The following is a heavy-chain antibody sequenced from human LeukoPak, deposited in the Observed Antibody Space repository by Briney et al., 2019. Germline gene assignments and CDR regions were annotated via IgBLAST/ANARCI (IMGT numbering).Heavy chain of an antibody. D-gene: IGHD6-19*01. J-gene: IGHJ4*02. V-gene: IGHV4-31*03. CDR2: THYSGST. CDR1: GDSISSGGYY. Sequence: SETLSLTCTVSGDSISSGGYYWTWIRQHPGKGLEWIGNTHYSGSTYYNPSLKSRVTISVDTSKNQFSLKLSSVTAADTAVYYCAREYTLYRSGWFLDYWGQGTVVTVSS. CDR3: AREYTLYRSGWFLDY.